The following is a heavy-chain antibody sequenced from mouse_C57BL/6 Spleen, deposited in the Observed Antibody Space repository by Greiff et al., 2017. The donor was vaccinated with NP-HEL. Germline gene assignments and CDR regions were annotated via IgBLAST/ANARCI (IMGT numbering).Heavy chain of an antibody. CDR3: ARGQLRLYFDY. V-gene: IGHV5-16*01. D-gene: IGHD3-2*02. J-gene: IGHJ2*01. CDR1: GFTFSDYY. Sequence: EVQRVESEGGLVQPGSSMKLSCTASGFTFSDYYMAWVRQVPEKGLEWVANINYDGSSTYYLDSLKSRFIISRDNAKNILYLQMSSLKSEDTATYYCARGQLRLYFDYWGQGTTLTVSS. CDR2: INYDGSST.